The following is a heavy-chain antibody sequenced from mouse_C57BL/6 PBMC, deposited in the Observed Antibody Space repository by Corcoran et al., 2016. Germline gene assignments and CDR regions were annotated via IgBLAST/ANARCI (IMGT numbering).Heavy chain of an antibody. Sequence: DVQLQESGPGLVKPSQSLSLTYSVTGHSLTSGYYWNWIRQIQGNKLEWMGYISYDGSNNYNPSLKNRISITRDTSKNQFFLKLNSVTTEDTAKYYGARASYYGNYEWNFDVWGTGTTVTVSS. CDR1: GHSLTSGYY. J-gene: IGHJ1*03. V-gene: IGHV3-6*01. CDR3: ARASYYGNYEWNFDV. CDR2: ISYDGSN. D-gene: IGHD2-1*01.